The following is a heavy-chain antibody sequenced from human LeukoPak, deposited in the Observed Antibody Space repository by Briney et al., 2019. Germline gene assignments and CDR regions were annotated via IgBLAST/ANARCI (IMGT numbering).Heavy chain of an antibody. CDR2: IYTSGST. V-gene: IGHV4-61*02. CDR1: GGSISSGSYY. D-gene: IGHD3-22*01. CDR3: AREGTYYYDSSGREYYYYYYYMDV. J-gene: IGHJ6*03. Sequence: SETLSLTCTVSGGSISSGSYYWSWIRQPAGKGLEWIGCIYTSGSTNYNPSLKSRVTISVDTSKNQFSLKLSSATAADTAVYYCAREGTYYYDSSGREYYYYYYYMDVWGKGTTVTVSS.